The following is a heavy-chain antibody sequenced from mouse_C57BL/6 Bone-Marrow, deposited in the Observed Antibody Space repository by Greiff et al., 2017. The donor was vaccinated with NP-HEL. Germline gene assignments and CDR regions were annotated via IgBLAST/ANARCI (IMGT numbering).Heavy chain of an antibody. Sequence: VQLQQSGAELVKPGASVKLSCKASGYTFTSYWMHWVKQRPGQGLEWIGMIHPNSGSTNYNEKFKSKATLTVDKSSSTAYMQLSSLTSEDSAVYYCARGDYDERDYFDYWGQGTTLTVSS. J-gene: IGHJ2*01. V-gene: IGHV1-64*01. CDR1: GYTFTSYW. CDR2: IHPNSGST. D-gene: IGHD2-4*01. CDR3: ARGDYDERDYFDY.